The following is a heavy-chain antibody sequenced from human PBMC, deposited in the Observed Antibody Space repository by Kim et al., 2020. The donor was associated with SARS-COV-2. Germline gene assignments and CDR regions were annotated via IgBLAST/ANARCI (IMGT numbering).Heavy chain of an antibody. J-gene: IGHJ6*02. V-gene: IGHV3-7*01. CDR1: GFTFSSYW. D-gene: IGHD5-18*01. Sequence: GGSLRLSCAASGFTFSSYWMSWVQAPGKGLEWVANIKQDGSEKYYVDSVKGRFTISRDNAKNSLYLQMNSLRAEDTAVYYCAGYSYGSYYYYGMDVWGQGTTVTVSS. CDR2: IKQDGSEK. CDR3: AGYSYGSYYYYGMDV.